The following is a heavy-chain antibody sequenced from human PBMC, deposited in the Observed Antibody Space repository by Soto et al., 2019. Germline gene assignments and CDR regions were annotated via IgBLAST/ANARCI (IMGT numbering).Heavy chain of an antibody. CDR1: GYTFTSYA. D-gene: IGHD3-9*01. CDR2: INAGNGNT. J-gene: IGHJ3*02. Sequence: QVQLVQSGAEVKKPGASVKVSCKASGYTFTSYAMHWVRQAPGQRLEWMGWINAGNGNTKYSQKFQGRVTITRDTSASTAYMELSSLRSEDTAVYYCARATLRYFAAFDIWGQGTMVTVSS. CDR3: ARATLRYFAAFDI. V-gene: IGHV1-3*01.